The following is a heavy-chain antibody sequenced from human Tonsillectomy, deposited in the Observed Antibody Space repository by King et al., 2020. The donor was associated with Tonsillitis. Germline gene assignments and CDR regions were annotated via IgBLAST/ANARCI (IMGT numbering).Heavy chain of an antibody. CDR1: GYTFTGYY. CDR3: ASLTGDFDY. Sequence: QLVQSGAEVKKPGASVKVSCKASGYTFTGYYMHWVRQAPGQGLEWMGWINPNSGGTNYAQTFQGRVTMTRDTSISTAYMELSRLRSDDTAVYYCASLTGDFDYWGQGTLVTVSS. J-gene: IGHJ4*02. CDR2: INPNSGGT. V-gene: IGHV1-2*02. D-gene: IGHD7-27*01.